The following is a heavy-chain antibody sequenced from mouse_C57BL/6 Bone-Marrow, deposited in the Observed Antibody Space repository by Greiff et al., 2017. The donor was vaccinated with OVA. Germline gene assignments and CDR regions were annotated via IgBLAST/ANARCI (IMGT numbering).Heavy chain of an antibody. CDR1: GFNIKDYY. Sequence: VQLQPSGAELVKPGASVKLSCTASGFNIKDYYMPWVKQRTEQGLEWIGRIDPENGETKYAPKFQSKATITADTSSNTANLQISSLTSEDTAFYYCARDGYYVDYWGQGTTLTVSS. V-gene: IGHV14-2*01. CDR3: ARDGYYVDY. J-gene: IGHJ2*01. D-gene: IGHD2-3*01. CDR2: IDPENGET.